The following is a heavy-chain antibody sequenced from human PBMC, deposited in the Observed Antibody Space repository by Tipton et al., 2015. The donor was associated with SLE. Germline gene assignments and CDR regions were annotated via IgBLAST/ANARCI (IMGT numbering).Heavy chain of an antibody. CDR2: VYHGGRT. Sequence: GLVKPSETLSLTCTVSGGSISSYYWSWIRQPPGKGLEWIGEVYHGGRTNYNPSLKSRVTISVDKSKNQFSLNLSSVTAADTAVYYCARDGGIAASGRFDYWGQGTLVTVSS. V-gene: IGHV4-59*12. J-gene: IGHJ4*02. CDR3: ARDGGIAASGRFDY. D-gene: IGHD6-13*01. CDR1: GGSISSYY.